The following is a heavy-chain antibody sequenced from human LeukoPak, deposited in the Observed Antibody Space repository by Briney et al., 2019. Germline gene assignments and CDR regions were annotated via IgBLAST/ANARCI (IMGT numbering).Heavy chain of an antibody. CDR3: ARDPLRITSWYFDL. D-gene: IGHD3-10*01. CDR2: IYYSGST. V-gene: IGHV4-59*01. CDR1: GGSISSYY. J-gene: IGHJ2*01. Sequence: TPSETLSLTCTVSGGSISSYYWSWLRQPPGKGLEWIGYIYYSGSTNYNPSLKSRVTISVDTSKNQFSLKLRPVTAAHTAVYYCARDPLRITSWYFDLWGRGTLVTVSS.